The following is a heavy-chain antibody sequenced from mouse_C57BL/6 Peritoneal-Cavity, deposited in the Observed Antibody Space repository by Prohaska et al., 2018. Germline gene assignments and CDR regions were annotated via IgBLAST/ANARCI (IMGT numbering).Heavy chain of an antibody. J-gene: IGHJ4*01. CDR3: ARGAEYEAGYYAMDY. Sequence: KPGASVKMSCKASGYTFTDYYMNWVKQSHGKSLEWIGVINPYNGGTSYNQKFKVKATLTVDKSSSTAYMELNSRTSEKSAVYYCARGAEYEAGYYAMDYCGQGTSVTVSS. CDR2: INPYNGGT. D-gene: IGHD2-14*01. CDR1: GYTFTDYY. V-gene: IGHV1-19*01.